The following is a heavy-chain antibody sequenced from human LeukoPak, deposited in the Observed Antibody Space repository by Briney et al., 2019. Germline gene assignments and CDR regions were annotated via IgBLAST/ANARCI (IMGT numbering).Heavy chain of an antibody. J-gene: IGHJ5*01. V-gene: IGHV3-7*03. CDR1: GFTFSDYW. CDR2: IWPDGSDK. CDR3: AKDFGKSSSWFDY. D-gene: IGHD6-13*01. Sequence: GGSLRLSCAASGFTFSDYWMAWVRQAPGKGLEWVANIWPDGSDKYHVDSVKGRFTISRDNAENSLHLQINSLRAEDTALYYCAKDFGKSSSWFDYWGQGVLVTVSS.